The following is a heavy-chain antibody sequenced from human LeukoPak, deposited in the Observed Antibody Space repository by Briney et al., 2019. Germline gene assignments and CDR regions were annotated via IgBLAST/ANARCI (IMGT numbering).Heavy chain of an antibody. CDR1: GFTFSSYA. J-gene: IGHJ4*02. V-gene: IGHV3-30-3*01. CDR2: ISYDGSNK. CDR3: AACGYSYGYSELDY. Sequence: PGGSLRLSCAASGFTFSSYAMHWVRQAPGKGLEWVAVISYDGSNKYYADSVKGRFTISRDNSKNTLYLQMNSLRAEDTAVYYCAACGYSYGYSELDYWGQGTLVTVSS. D-gene: IGHD5-18*01.